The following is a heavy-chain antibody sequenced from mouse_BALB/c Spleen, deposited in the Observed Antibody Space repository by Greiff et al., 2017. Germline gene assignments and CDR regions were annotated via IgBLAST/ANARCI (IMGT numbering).Heavy chain of an antibody. CDR1: GFTFSSYT. CDR2: ISSGGSYT. CDR3: TRDLDGNFYYFDY. D-gene: IGHD2-1*01. Sequence: EVQLVESGGGLVKPGGSLKLSCAASGFTFSSYTMSWVRQTPEKRLEWVATISSGGSYTYYPDSVKGRFTISRDNAKNTLYLQMSSLKSEDTAMYYCTRDLDGNFYYFDYWGQGTTLTVSS. V-gene: IGHV5-6-4*01. J-gene: IGHJ2*01.